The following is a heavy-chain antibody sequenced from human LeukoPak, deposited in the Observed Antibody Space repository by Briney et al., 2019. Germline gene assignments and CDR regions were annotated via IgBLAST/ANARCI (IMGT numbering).Heavy chain of an antibody. Sequence: SQTLSLTCAVSGGSISSGGYSWSWIRQPPGKGLEWIGYIYHSGSTYYNPSLKSRVTISVDRSKNQFSLKLSSVTAADTAVYYCARQTYSSSWYYFDYWGQGTLVTVSS. CDR2: IYHSGST. CDR3: ARQTYSSSWYYFDY. J-gene: IGHJ4*02. CDR1: GGSISSGGYS. D-gene: IGHD6-13*01. V-gene: IGHV4-30-2*01.